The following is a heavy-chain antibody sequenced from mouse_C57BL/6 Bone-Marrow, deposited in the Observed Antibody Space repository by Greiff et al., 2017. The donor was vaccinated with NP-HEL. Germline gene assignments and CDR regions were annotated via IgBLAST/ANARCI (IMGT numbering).Heavy chain of an antibody. CDR3: ARHRRLDRYFDV. Sequence: EVKVEESGGGLVQPGGSLKLSCAASGFTFSDYYMYWVRQTPEKRLEWVAYISNGGGSTYYPDTVKGRFTISRDNAKNTLYLQRSRLKSEDTAMYYCARHRRLDRYFDVWGTGTTVTVSS. CDR1: GFTFSDYY. V-gene: IGHV5-12*01. J-gene: IGHJ1*03. CDR2: ISNGGGST.